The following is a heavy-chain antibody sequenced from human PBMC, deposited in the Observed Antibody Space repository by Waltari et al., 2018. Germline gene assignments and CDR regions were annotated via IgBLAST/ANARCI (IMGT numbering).Heavy chain of an antibody. D-gene: IGHD6-19*01. CDR3: ARDIAVAALSH. CDR2: IYSGGST. V-gene: IGHV3-53*01. CDR1: GFTVSSNY. J-gene: IGHJ4*02. Sequence: EVQLVESGGGLIQPGGSLRLSCAASGFTVSSNYMSWVRQAPGKGLEWVSVIYSGGSTYYADSGKGRFTISRDNSKNTLYLQMNSLRAEDTAVYYCARDIAVAALSHWGQGTLVTVSS.